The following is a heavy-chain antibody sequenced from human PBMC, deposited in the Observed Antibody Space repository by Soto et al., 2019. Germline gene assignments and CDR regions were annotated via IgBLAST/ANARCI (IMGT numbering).Heavy chain of an antibody. D-gene: IGHD3-9*01. J-gene: IGHJ5*02. CDR3: ARQPRYYDILTGYSPLYWFDP. CDR2: IYYSGST. Sequence: SETLSLTCTVSGGSISSSSYYWGWIRQPPGKGLEWIGSIYYSGSTYYNPSLKSRVTIPVDTSKNQFSLKLSSVTAADTAVYYCARQPRYYDILTGYSPLYWFDPWGQGTLVTVSS. V-gene: IGHV4-39*01. CDR1: GGSISSSSYY.